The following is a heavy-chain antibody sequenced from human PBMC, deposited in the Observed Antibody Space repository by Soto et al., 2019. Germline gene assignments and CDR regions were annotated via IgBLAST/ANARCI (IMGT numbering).Heavy chain of an antibody. CDR3: ARPRYFDWLAQEYNWFDP. J-gene: IGHJ5*02. D-gene: IGHD3-9*01. V-gene: IGHV4-30-2*03. CDR1: GGSISSGGYS. Sequence: SDTLSLTCAVSGGSISSGGYSWSWIRQPPGKGLEWIGYIYHSGSTYYNPSLKSRVTISIDTSKNQFSLKLSSVTAADTALYYCARPRYFDWLAQEYNWFDPWGQGTLVTVSP. CDR2: IYHSGST.